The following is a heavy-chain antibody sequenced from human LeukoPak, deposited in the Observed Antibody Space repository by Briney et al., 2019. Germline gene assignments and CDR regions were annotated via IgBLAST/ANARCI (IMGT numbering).Heavy chain of an antibody. J-gene: IGHJ6*02. CDR3: ARSSITGNRRKGMDV. CDR2: IHYSGNT. V-gene: IGHV4-39*07. Sequence: SETLSLTCTVSGGSISSSNYYWGWIRQPPGKGLEWIGTIHYSGNTYYNPSLKSRVAISVDTSKNQFSLRLSSVTAADTAVYYCARSSITGNRRKGMDVWGQGTTVTVSS. D-gene: IGHD1-20*01. CDR1: GGSISSSNYY.